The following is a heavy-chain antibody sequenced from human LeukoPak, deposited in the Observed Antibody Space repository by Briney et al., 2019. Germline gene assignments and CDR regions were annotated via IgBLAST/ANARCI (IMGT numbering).Heavy chain of an antibody. D-gene: IGHD3-22*01. J-gene: IGHJ4*02. Sequence: ASVKVSCKVSGYTLTELSMHWVRQAPGKGLEWMGGFDPEDGETIYAQKFQGRVTMTEDTSTDTAYMELSSLRSEDTAVYYCATHYDSSGYYDYFDYWGQGTLVTVSS. CDR1: GYTLTELS. CDR2: FDPEDGET. CDR3: ATHYDSSGYYDYFDY. V-gene: IGHV1-24*01.